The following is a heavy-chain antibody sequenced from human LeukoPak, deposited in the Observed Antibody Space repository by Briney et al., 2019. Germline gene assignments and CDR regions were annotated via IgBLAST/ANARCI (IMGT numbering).Heavy chain of an antibody. CDR1: GFTFSSYA. D-gene: IGHD2-2*02. V-gene: IGHV3-30-3*01. CDR2: ISYDGSNK. CDR3: ARPPSPYCSSTSCYNPLDY. J-gene: IGHJ4*02. Sequence: PGGSLRLSCAASGFTFSSYAMHWVRQAPGKGLEWVAVISYDGSNKYYADSVKGRFTISRDNSKNTLYLQMNSLRAEDTAVYYCARPPSPYCSSTSCYNPLDYWGQGTLVTVSS.